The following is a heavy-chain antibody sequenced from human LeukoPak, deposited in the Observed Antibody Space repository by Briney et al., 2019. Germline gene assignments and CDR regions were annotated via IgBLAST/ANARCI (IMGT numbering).Heavy chain of an antibody. CDR2: INHSGST. CDR3: ARLGKSFYYYYMDV. CDR1: GGSFSGYY. V-gene: IGHV4-34*01. Sequence: PSETLSLTCAVYGGSFSGYYWSWIRQPPGKGLEWIGEINHSGSTNYNPSLKSRVTISVDTSKNQFSLKLSSVTAADTAVYYCARLGKSFYYYYMDVWGKGTTVTVSS. J-gene: IGHJ6*03. D-gene: IGHD1-26*01.